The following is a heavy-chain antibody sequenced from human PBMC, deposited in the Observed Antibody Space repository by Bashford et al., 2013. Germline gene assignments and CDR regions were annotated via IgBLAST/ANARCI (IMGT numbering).Heavy chain of an antibody. CDR3: ARDDCSGGSCYWYFDL. D-gene: IGHD2-15*01. CDR2: IYYSGST. J-gene: IGHJ2*01. CDR1: GGSISSYY. V-gene: IGHV4-59*01. Sequence: SETLSLTCTVSGGSISSYYWSWIRQPPGKGLEWIGYIYYSGSTNYNPSLKSRVTISVDTSKNQFSLKLSSVTAADTAVYYCARDDCSGGSCYWYFDLWGRGTLVTVSS.